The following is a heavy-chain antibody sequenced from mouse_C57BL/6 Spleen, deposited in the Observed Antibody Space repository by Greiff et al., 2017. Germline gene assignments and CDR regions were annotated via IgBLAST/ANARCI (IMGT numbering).Heavy chain of an antibody. J-gene: IGHJ2*01. CDR2: ISDGGSYT. CDR1: GFTFSSYA. Sequence: EVQVVESGGGLVKPGGSLKLSCAASGFTFSSYAMSWVRQTPEKRLEWVATISDGGSYTYYPDNVTGRFTISRDNAKNNLYLQMSHLKSEDTAMYYCAREGDDYDAFDYWGQGTTLTVSS. D-gene: IGHD2-4*01. V-gene: IGHV5-4*01. CDR3: AREGDDYDAFDY.